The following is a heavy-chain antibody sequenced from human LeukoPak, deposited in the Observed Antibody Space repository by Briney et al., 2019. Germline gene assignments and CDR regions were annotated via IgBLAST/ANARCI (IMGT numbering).Heavy chain of an antibody. CDR3: AKSLGIVVVPAAIFREDSGGDAVDY. Sequence: LPGGSLRLSCAASGFTFSGYAMSWVRQAPGKGLEWVSAISHGDDGKFYADSVKGRFTISRDNSKNTLYLQMNSLRAEDTAVYYCAKSLGIVVVPAAIFREDSGGDAVDYWGQGTLVTVSS. J-gene: IGHJ4*02. V-gene: IGHV3-23*01. D-gene: IGHD2-2*01. CDR2: ISHGDDGK. CDR1: GFTFSGYA.